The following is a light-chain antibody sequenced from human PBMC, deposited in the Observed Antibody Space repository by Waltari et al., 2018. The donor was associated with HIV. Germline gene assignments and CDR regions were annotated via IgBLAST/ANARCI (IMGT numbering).Light chain of an antibody. CDR1: SSNVGNNY. CDR2: DND. J-gene: IGLJ3*02. Sequence: QSVLTQPPSVSAAAGQKVTISCSGTSSNVGNNYVSWYQQLPATAPKLLIYDNDKRPSGIPDRFSGCKSGTSATLGITGLQTGDEADYYCGTWDFSLSAVVFGGGTKLTVL. CDR3: GTWDFSLSAVV. V-gene: IGLV1-51*01.